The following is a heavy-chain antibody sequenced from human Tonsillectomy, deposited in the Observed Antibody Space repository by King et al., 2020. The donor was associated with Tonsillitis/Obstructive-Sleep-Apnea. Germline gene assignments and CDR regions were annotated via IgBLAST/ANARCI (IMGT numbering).Heavy chain of an antibody. J-gene: IGHJ4*02. CDR1: GFTFSSYA. CDR2: ISYDGSNK. CDR3: ARSELPQTAFDY. D-gene: IGHD1-26*01. Sequence: VQLVESGGGVVQPGRSLRLSCAASGFTFSSYAMHWVRLAPGKGLEWVAVISYDGSNKYYADSVKGRFTISRDNSKNTLYLQMNSLRAEDTAVYYCARSELPQTAFDYWGQGTLVTVSS. V-gene: IGHV3-30*01.